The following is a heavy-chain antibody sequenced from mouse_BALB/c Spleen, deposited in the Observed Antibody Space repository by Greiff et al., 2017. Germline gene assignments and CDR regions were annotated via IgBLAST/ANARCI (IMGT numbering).Heavy chain of an antibody. CDR3: ARFETARATSAMDY. J-gene: IGHJ4*01. Sequence: QVQLQQSGPQLVRPGASVKISCKASGYSFTSYWMHWVKQRPGQGLEWIGMIDPSDSETRLNQKFKDKATLTVDKSSSTAYMQLSSPTSEDSAVYYCARFETARATSAMDYWGQGTSGTVSS. D-gene: IGHD3-2*01. CDR2: IDPSDSET. CDR1: GYSFTSYW. V-gene: IGHV1S127*01.